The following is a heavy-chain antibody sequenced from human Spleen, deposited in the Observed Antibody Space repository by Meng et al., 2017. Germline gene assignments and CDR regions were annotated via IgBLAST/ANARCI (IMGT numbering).Heavy chain of an antibody. D-gene: IGHD6-13*01. CDR1: GYTFPGYW. CDR2: INPKSGDT. Sequence: QGPRVQSGGAVKGRGDSCKVLCKASGYTFPGYWLHWVRRAPGQGLEWMGRINPKSGDTHYAQRFQGRVTMTGDTSISTAYMELSGLRSDDTAMYYCARDEDISAAGKLFGDYWGQGTLVTVSS. CDR3: ARDEDISAAGKLFGDY. V-gene: IGHV1-2*06. J-gene: IGHJ4*02.